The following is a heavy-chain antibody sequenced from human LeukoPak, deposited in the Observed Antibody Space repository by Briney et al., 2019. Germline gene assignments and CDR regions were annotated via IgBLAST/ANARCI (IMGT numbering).Heavy chain of an antibody. D-gene: IGHD2-15*01. CDR1: GGSISSYY. CDR2: IYYSGST. Sequence: SETLSLTCTVSGGSISSYYWSWNRQPPGKGLEWIGYIYYSGSTNYNPSLKSRVTISVDTSKNQFSLKLSSVTAADTAVYYCARDRVARGSYGMDVWGQGTTVTVSS. V-gene: IGHV4-59*01. CDR3: ARDRVARGSYGMDV. J-gene: IGHJ6*02.